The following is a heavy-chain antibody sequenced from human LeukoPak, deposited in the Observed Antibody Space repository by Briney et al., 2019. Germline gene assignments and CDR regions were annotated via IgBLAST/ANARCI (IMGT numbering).Heavy chain of an antibody. D-gene: IGHD1-26*01. CDR3: ARRTYSGTYYFDS. CDR1: GGSISSDSYY. J-gene: IGHJ4*02. V-gene: IGHV4-39*01. Sequence: PSKTLSLTCTVSGGSISSDSYYWAWIRQPPGKGLEWIGNIYYSGSTYYNPSLMSRVTISVDTSKNQFSLRLSSVTAADTAVYFCARRTYSGTYYFDSWGQGTLVTVSS. CDR2: IYYSGST.